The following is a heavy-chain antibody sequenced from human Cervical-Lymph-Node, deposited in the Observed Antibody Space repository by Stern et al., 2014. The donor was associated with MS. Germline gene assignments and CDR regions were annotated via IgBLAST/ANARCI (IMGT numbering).Heavy chain of an antibody. CDR1: GFTFSTYD. J-gene: IGHJ6*02. CDR2: ISSRSSYI. Sequence: EVQLVESGGGLVKPGGSLRLSCAASGFTFSTYDINWVRQAPGKGLEWVSSISSRSSYIYYADSVKGRFTISRDNVKSSVYLQMNSLRAEDTAVYYCARRKEADYGLYYYGMDVWGQGTTVTVSS. V-gene: IGHV3-21*02. CDR3: ARRKEADYGLYYYGMDV. D-gene: IGHD3-10*01.